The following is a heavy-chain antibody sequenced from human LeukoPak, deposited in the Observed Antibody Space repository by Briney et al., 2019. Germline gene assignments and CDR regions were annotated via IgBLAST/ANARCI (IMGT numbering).Heavy chain of an antibody. CDR1: GFTFSSYS. CDR2: ITSSSSTI. CDR3: AGLRYYFDY. J-gene: IGHJ4*02. Sequence: GGSLRLSCAASGFTFSSYSMNWVRQAPGKGLEWVSYITSSSSTIYYADSVKGRFTISRDNAKNSLYLQMNSLRAEDTAVYYCAGLRYYFDYWGQGTLVTVSS. V-gene: IGHV3-48*04.